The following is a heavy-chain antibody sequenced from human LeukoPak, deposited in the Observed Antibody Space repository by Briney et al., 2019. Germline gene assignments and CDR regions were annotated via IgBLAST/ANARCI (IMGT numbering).Heavy chain of an antibody. CDR2: IYYSGST. CDR3: ARDMTYYYDSSGYGI. CDR1: GGSISSSNYY. V-gene: IGHV4-39*07. Sequence: SETLSLTCTVSGGSISSSNYYWGWIRQPPGKGLEWIGSIYYSGSTYYSPSLKSRVTISVDTSKNQFSLKLSSVTAADTAVYYCARDMTYYYDSSGYGIWGQGTMVTVSS. D-gene: IGHD3-22*01. J-gene: IGHJ3*02.